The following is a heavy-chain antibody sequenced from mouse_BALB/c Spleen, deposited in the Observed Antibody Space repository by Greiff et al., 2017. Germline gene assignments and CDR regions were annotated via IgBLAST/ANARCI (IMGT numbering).Heavy chain of an antibody. CDR1: GFTFSNYW. D-gene: IGHD1-1*01. V-gene: IGHV6-6*02. J-gene: IGHJ4*01. CDR3: TRRGYYYGSDYAMDY. CDR2: IRLKSNNYAT. Sequence: EVQLVESGGGLVQPGGSMKLSCVASGFTFSNYWMNWVRQSPEKGLEWVAEIRLKSNNYATHYAESVKGRFTISRDDSKSSVYLQMNNLRAEDTGIYYCTRRGYYYGSDYAMDYWGQGTSVTVSS.